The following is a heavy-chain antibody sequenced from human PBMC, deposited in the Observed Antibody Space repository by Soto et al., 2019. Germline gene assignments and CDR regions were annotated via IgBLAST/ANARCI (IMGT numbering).Heavy chain of an antibody. Sequence: GGSLRLSCAASGFTFSSYWMHWVRQAPGKGLVWVSRINSDGSSTSYADSVKGRFTISRDNAKNTLYLQMNSLRAEDTAVYYCAREVMDFWSGYYKEGNWFDPWGQGTLVTVSS. D-gene: IGHD3-3*01. V-gene: IGHV3-74*01. CDR1: GFTFSSYW. CDR2: INSDGSST. J-gene: IGHJ5*02. CDR3: AREVMDFWSGYYKEGNWFDP.